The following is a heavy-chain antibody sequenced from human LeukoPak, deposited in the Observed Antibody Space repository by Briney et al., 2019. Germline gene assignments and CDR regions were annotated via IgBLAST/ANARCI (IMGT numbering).Heavy chain of an antibody. CDR3: AKGPPRQLWFFYFDY. D-gene: IGHD5-18*01. V-gene: IGHV3-23*01. J-gene: IGHJ4*02. CDR1: GFTFSSYS. Sequence: GGSLRLSCAASGFTFSSYSMNWVRQAPGKGLEWVSAISGSGGSTYYADSVKGRFTISRDNSKNTLYLQMNSLRAEDTAVYYCAKGPPRQLWFFYFDYWGQGTLVTVSS. CDR2: ISGSGGST.